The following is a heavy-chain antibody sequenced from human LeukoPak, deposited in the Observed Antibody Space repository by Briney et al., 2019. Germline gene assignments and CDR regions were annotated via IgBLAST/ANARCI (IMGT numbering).Heavy chain of an antibody. CDR3: AYGDGYSLDY. CDR1: GFTLTSYG. V-gene: IGHV3-30*02. Sequence: PGGSLRLSCVVSGFTLTSYGVHWVRQAPGKGLEWVAFIRHDGSYKDYADSVKGRFTISRDNSKNTLYLQMNSLRAEDTAVYYCAYGDGYSLDYWGQGTLVTVSS. J-gene: IGHJ4*02. CDR2: IRHDGSYK. D-gene: IGHD5-24*01.